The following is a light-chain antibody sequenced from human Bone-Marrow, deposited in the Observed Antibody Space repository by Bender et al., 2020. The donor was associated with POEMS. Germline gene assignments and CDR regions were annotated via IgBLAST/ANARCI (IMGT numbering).Light chain of an antibody. CDR1: SSNIGAHA. Sequence: QSVLTQPPSASGTPGQRVTISCSGGSSNIGAHAVNWYQHLPGTTPKLLIYSSHRRPSEVPDGFSGSRSGTSASLAISGLQSEDEADYYCAVWDDSLNGWVCGGGTKLTV. CDR3: AVWDDSLNGWV. CDR2: SSH. J-gene: IGLJ3*02. V-gene: IGLV1-44*01.